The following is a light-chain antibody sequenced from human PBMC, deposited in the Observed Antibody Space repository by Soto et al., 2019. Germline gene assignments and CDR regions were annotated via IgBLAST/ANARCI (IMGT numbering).Light chain of an antibody. CDR3: ATWDDSPTGHYI. V-gene: IGLV1-40*01. Sequence: QSVLTQPPSVSGAPGQRVTISCTGSSSNIGAGYDVHWYRQLPGTAPKLLIYGNSNRPSGVPDRFSGSKSGTSASLAISGLQPEDEADYFCATWDDSPTGHYIFGTGTKVTVL. J-gene: IGLJ1*01. CDR2: GNS. CDR1: SSNIGAGYD.